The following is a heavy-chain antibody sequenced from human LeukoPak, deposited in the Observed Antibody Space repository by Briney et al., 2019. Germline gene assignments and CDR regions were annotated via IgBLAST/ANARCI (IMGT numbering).Heavy chain of an antibody. CDR3: ARGLSDILTTYFFDY. V-gene: IGHV4-59*01. CDR2: IYNSGST. Sequence: SETLSLTCTVSGGSISSYYWSWIRQPPGKGLEWIGYIYNSGSTNYNPSLKSRVTISVDTSKSQFSLKLNSVTAADTAVYYCARGLSDILTTYFFDYWGQGTLVTVSS. CDR1: GGSISSYY. J-gene: IGHJ4*02. D-gene: IGHD3-9*01.